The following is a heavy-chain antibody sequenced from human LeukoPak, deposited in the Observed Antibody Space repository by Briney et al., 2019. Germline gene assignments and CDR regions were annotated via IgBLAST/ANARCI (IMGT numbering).Heavy chain of an antibody. Sequence: PSETLSLTCTVSGGSVSSGNYYWTWIRQPPGKGLEWIGYIFYTGSTNYNPSLKSRVTISVDTTKNQFFLKLNSVTAADTAVYYCARAVMMVRGVIIGGYWFDPWGQGTLVTVSS. D-gene: IGHD3-10*01. J-gene: IGHJ5*02. V-gene: IGHV4-61*01. CDR1: GGSVSSGNYY. CDR3: ARAVMMVRGVIIGGYWFDP. CDR2: IFYTGST.